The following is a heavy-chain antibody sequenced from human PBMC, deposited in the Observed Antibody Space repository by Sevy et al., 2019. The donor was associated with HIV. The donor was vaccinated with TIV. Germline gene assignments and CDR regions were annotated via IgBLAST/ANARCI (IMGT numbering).Heavy chain of an antibody. CDR2: IWYDGSNK. V-gene: IGHV3-33*01. CDR3: ARDRCSSTSCSDYYYYGMDV. CDR1: GFTFSSYG. Sequence: GGSLRLSCAASGFTFSSYGMHWVRQAPGKGLEWMAVIWYDGSNKYYADSVKGRFTSSRDNSKNKLYLQMNSLRAEDTAVYYCARDRCSSTSCSDYYYYGMDVWGQGTTVTVSS. J-gene: IGHJ6*02. D-gene: IGHD2-2*01.